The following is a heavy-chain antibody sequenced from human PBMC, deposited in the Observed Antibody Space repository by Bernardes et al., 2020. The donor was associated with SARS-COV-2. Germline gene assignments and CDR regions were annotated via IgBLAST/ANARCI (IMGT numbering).Heavy chain of an antibody. Sequence: RLSCAASGFAFGMSAMGWVRQAPGQGLQWVSGISGPGTTKYYADSVKGRFTISRDNSKNTLYLQMNSLRVDDTATYYCAKLPSIQLWAGNNWFDPWGQGIPVTVSS. CDR2: ISGPGTTK. CDR1: GFAFGMSA. J-gene: IGHJ5*02. CDR3: AKLPSIQLWAGNNWFDP. D-gene: IGHD5-18*01. V-gene: IGHV3-23*01.